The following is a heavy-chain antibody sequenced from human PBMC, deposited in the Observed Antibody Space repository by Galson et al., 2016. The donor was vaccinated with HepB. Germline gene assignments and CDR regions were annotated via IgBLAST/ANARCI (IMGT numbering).Heavy chain of an antibody. J-gene: IGHJ4*02. Sequence: FSTYAINWVRQAPGQGLEWMGGIIALFGTADYAQKFQGRVTITADASTRTAYMELSSLRSEDTAVYYCARETAVPAAMSGLFDSWGQGTLVTVSS. CDR3: ARETAVPAAMSGLFDS. V-gene: IGHV1-69*01. CDR1: FSTYA. D-gene: IGHD2-2*01. CDR2: IIALFGTA.